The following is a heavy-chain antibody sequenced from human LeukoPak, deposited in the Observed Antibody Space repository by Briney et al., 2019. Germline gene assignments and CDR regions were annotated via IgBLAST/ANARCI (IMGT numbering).Heavy chain of an antibody. V-gene: IGHV4-59*11. CDR2: IYNSGTT. D-gene: IGHD6-19*01. CDR1: GGSISSHF. CDR3: TKATQWLAFDY. Sequence: PAETLSLTCTVSGGSISSHFWSWLRQPPGKGLEWIGNIYNSGTTHYNPSFKSGVTISVDTSKNQLSLQLPSMTAADTAVYYCTKATQWLAFDYWGRGTLVTVSS. J-gene: IGHJ4*02.